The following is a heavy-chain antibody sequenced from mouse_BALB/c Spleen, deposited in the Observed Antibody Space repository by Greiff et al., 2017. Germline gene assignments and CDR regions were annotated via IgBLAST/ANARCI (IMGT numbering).Heavy chain of an antibody. Sequence: VQLMESGPDLVAPSQSLSITCTVSGFSLTSYGVHWVRQPPGKGLEWLVVIWSDGSTTYNSALKSRLSISKDNSKSQVFLKMNSLQTDDTAMYYCARHGGTENAMDYWGQGTSVTVSS. CDR2: IWSDGST. D-gene: IGHD3-3*01. V-gene: IGHV2-6-2*01. J-gene: IGHJ4*01. CDR3: ARHGGTENAMDY. CDR1: GFSLTSYG.